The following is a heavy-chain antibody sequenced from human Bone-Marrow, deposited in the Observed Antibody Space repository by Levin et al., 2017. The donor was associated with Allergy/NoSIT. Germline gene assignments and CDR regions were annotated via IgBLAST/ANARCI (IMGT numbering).Heavy chain of an antibody. CDR2: LTSDSNYI. CDR1: GFTFSTYS. CDR3: AREKHCGGDCYSPNDY. V-gene: IGHV3-21*01. D-gene: IGHD2-21*02. Sequence: TAGGSLRLSCAASGFTFSTYSMTWVRQAPGKGLEWVSSLTSDSNYIFYADSVKGRFTISRDNAKNSLDLQMNSLRAEDTAVYYCAREKHCGGDCYSPNDYWGQGTLVTVSS. J-gene: IGHJ4*02.